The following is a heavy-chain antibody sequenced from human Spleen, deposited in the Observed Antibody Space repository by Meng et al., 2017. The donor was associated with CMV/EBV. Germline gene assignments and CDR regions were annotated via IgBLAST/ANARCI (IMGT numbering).Heavy chain of an antibody. CDR2: INHSGST. CDR3: AGYRDTAMVTY. Sequence: VQLRRGGGGLFKPSESLSLPCAVYGGFFSGYYWSWIRQPPGKGLEWIGEINHSGSTNYNPSLKSRVTISVDTSKNQFSLKLSSVTAADTAVYYCAGYRDTAMVTYWGQGTLVTVSS. D-gene: IGHD5-18*01. V-gene: IGHV4-34*01. CDR1: GGFFSGYY. J-gene: IGHJ4*02.